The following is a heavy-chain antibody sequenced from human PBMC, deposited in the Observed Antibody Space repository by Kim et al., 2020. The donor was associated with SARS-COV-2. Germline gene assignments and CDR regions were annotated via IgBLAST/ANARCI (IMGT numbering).Heavy chain of an antibody. Sequence: GGSLRLSCAASGFTFSSYSMNWVRQAPGKGLEWVSSISSSSSYIYYADSVKGRFTISRDNAKNSLYLQMNSLRAEDTAVYYCARDALRGYSYGRDLDYWGQGTLVTVSS. CDR1: GFTFSSYS. CDR3: ARDALRGYSYGRDLDY. D-gene: IGHD5-18*01. V-gene: IGHV3-21*01. J-gene: IGHJ4*02. CDR2: ISSSSSYI.